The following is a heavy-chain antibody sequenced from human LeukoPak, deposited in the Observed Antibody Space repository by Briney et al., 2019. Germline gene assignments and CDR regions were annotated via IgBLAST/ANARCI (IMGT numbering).Heavy chain of an antibody. CDR3: ARQPAATWFDP. CDR2: IHHSGSI. J-gene: IGHJ5*02. D-gene: IGHD2-2*01. V-gene: IGHV4-30-2*06. Sequence: PSQTLSLTCTVSGDSISSGGYYWNWLRQSPGKGLEWIGCIHHSGSIHYTPSLKSRVTISVDRSNNQISLKLSSVTAADTAVYYCARQPAATWFDPWGQGTLVTVSS. CDR1: GDSISSGGYY.